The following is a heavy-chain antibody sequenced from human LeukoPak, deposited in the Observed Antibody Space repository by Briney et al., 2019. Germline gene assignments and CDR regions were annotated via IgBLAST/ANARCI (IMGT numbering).Heavy chain of an antibody. V-gene: IGHV3-30-3*01. CDR1: GFTFSGYP. CDR2: ISYDGSNK. J-gene: IGHJ4*02. CDR3: ARAMDF. Sequence: PGGSLRLSCAASGFTFSGYPIHWVRQAPGKGLEWVAVISYDGSNKYYADSVKGRFTISRDNARNSLYLQMNSLRVEDTAVYYCARAMDFWGQGTLVTVSS.